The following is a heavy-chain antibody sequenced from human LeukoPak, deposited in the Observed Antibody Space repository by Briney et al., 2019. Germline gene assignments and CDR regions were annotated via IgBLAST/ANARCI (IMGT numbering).Heavy chain of an antibody. Sequence: SETLSLTCTVSGGSIGSSSYYWGWIRQPPGKGLEWIGSIYYSGSTYYNPSLKSRVTISVDTSKNQFSLKLSSVTAADTAVYYCAMETVITTLDYWGQGTLVTVSS. CDR1: GGSIGSSSYY. CDR3: AMETVITTLDY. D-gene: IGHD3-22*01. J-gene: IGHJ4*02. V-gene: IGHV4-39*01. CDR2: IYYSGST.